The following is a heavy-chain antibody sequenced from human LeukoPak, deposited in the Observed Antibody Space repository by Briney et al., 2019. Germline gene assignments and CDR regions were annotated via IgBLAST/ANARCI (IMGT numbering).Heavy chain of an antibody. J-gene: IGHJ4*02. D-gene: IGHD2-2*01. CDR1: GFTFSVYA. CDR2: ISFDGSSK. CDR3: AKGGSPSCYSSSGY. Sequence: GGSLRLSCAASGFTFSVYAMHWVRQGPGKGLEWVAVISFDGSSKYYADSVKGRFTISRDNSKNTLYLQMNSLRAEDTAVYYCAKGGSPSCYSSSGYWGQGTLVTVSS. V-gene: IGHV3-30*18.